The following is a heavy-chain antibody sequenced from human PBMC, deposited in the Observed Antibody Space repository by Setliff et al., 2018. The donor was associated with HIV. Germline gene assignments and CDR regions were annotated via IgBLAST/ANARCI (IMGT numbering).Heavy chain of an antibody. V-gene: IGHV3-7*03. Sequence: PGGSLRLSCAASGFTFSSYWMSWVRQAPGKGLEWVANIKYDGSEKYYGDSVRGRFTISRDNSKNTLYLQMNSLRAEDTAVYYCAKTLPTLYPPHDYYFAMDVWGQGTTVTVSS. D-gene: IGHD2-15*01. CDR3: AKTLPTLYPPHDYYFAMDV. CDR2: IKYDGSEK. CDR1: GFTFSSYW. J-gene: IGHJ6*02.